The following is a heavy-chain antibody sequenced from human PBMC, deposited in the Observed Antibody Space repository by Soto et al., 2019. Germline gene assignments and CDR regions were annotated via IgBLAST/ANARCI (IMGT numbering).Heavy chain of an antibody. D-gene: IGHD3-16*01. Sequence: GGSLRLSCAVSGFTFSSYAMSWVRQAPGKGLEWVSTISGSVSSTSYADSVKGRFTISRDNSKYTLYLQMNSLRAEDTAVYYCAKRIITFGGAFDEWGQGALVTVSS. CDR1: GFTFSSYA. CDR2: ISGSVSST. J-gene: IGHJ4*02. CDR3: AKRIITFGGAFDE. V-gene: IGHV3-23*01.